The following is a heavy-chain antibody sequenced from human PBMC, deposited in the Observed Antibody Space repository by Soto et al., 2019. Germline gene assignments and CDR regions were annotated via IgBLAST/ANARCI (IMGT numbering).Heavy chain of an antibody. J-gene: IGHJ5*01. CDR3: ARVPYTSGWYGDWFDS. D-gene: IGHD6-19*01. V-gene: IGHV4-4*02. CDR1: SGSISSSNW. CDR2: IYHSGST. Sequence: SETLSLTCAVSSGSISSSNWWSWVRQPPGKGLEWIGEIYHSGSTNYNPSLKSRVTIAVDKSKNQFSLKLSSVTAADTAVYYCARVPYTSGWYGDWFDSWGQGTLVTSPQ.